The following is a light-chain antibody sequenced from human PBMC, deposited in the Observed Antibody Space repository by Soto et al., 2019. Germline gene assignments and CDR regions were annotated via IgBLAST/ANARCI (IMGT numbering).Light chain of an antibody. CDR2: AAS. J-gene: IGKJ1*01. CDR1: QSVSSSY. CDR3: QQYGRSPT. Sequence: ENVLTQSPGTLSLSPGERVTLSCRASQSVSSSYIGWYQQKPGQVPRLLIYAASSRAAGIPDRFSGGGSGTDFTLTISRLEPEDSAVYWCQQYGRSPTFGQGTKVDIK. V-gene: IGKV3-20*01.